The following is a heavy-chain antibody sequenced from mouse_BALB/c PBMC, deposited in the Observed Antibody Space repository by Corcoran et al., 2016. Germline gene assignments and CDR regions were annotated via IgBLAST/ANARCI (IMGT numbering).Heavy chain of an antibody. J-gene: IGHJ4*01. CDR1: GFSLSTSGMG. Sequence: QVTLKESGPGILQPSQTLSLTCSFSGFSLSTSGMGVSWIRQPSGKGLEWLAHIYWDDDKRYNPSLKSRLTISKDTSSNQVFLKITSVDTADTATYYCARREITTGAMDYWGQGTLVTVSS. CDR3: ARREITTGAMDY. D-gene: IGHD1-1*01. CDR2: IYWDDDK. V-gene: IGHV8-12*01.